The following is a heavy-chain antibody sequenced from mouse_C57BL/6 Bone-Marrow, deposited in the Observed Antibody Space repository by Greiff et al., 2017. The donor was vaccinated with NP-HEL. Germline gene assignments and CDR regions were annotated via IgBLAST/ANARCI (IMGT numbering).Heavy chain of an antibody. CDR3: AREAGVSFAY. CDR2: ISSGGSYT. Sequence: EVKLVESGGGLVKPGGSLKLSCAASGFTFSSYGMSWVRQTPDKRLEWVATISSGGSYTYYPDSVKGRFTNSRDNAKSTLYLQMSSLKSEDTAMYYCAREAGVSFAYWGQGTLVTVSA. D-gene: IGHD6-2*01. J-gene: IGHJ3*01. CDR1: GFTFSSYG. V-gene: IGHV5-6*03.